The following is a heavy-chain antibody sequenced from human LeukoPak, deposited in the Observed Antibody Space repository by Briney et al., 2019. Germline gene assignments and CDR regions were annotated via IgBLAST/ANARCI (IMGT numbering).Heavy chain of an antibody. CDR3: AASSGVTLGRF. V-gene: IGHV4-31*03. D-gene: IGHD3-16*01. Sequence: SETLSLTCTVSGGSISSGTHYYNWIRQHPGKGLEWIGYIYYTGVTSYNPSLKSRVTMSVDTSMNQVSLKLSSLTAADPAVYYCAASSGVTLGRFWGQGTLVTVSS. CDR1: GGSISSGTHY. J-gene: IGHJ4*02. CDR2: IYYTGVT.